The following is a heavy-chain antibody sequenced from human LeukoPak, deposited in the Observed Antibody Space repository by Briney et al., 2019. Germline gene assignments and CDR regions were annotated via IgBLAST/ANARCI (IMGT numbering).Heavy chain of an antibody. Sequence: GSLRLSCAASGFTFSSHWMTWVRQAPGKGLEWIGEINHSGSTNYNPSLKSRVTISVDTSKNQFSLKLSSVTAADTAVYYCARVPNWNYWGLLYYFDYWGQGTLVTVSS. V-gene: IGHV4-34*01. CDR2: INHSGST. CDR1: GFTFSSHW. J-gene: IGHJ4*02. D-gene: IGHD1-7*01. CDR3: ARVPNWNYWGLLYYFDY.